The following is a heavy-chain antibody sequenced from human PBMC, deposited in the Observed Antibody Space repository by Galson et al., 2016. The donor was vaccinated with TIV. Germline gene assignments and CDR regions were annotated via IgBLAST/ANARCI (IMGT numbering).Heavy chain of an antibody. J-gene: IGHJ4*02. CDR1: GFTFSRYS. CDR3: AKDRQWIPSTLDH. CDR2: ISETSRTI. D-gene: IGHD5-18*01. V-gene: IGHV3-48*04. Sequence: SLRLSCAHSGFTFSRYSMNWVRQAPGKGLEWVSYISETSRTIYYADSVKGRFTISRDNAKNSLYLQMNSLRVEDTAVYYCAKDRQWIPSTLDHWGQGTLVTVSS.